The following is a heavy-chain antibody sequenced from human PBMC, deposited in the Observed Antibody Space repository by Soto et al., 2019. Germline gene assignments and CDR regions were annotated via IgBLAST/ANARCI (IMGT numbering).Heavy chain of an antibody. CDR3: ARDPLIAAAGRGWFDP. D-gene: IGHD6-13*01. CDR2: IYYSGST. Sequence: SETLSLTCTVSGGPVSSGSYYWSWIRQPPGKGLEWIGYIYYSGSTNYNPSLKSRITISVDTSKNQFSLKLISVTAADTAVYYCARDPLIAAAGRGWFDPWGQGTLVTVS. V-gene: IGHV4-61*01. J-gene: IGHJ5*02. CDR1: GGPVSSGSYY.